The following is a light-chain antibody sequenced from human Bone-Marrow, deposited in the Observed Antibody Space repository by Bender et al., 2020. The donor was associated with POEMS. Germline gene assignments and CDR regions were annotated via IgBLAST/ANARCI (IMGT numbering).Light chain of an antibody. CDR1: NRDVGGYQY. V-gene: IGLV2-8*01. J-gene: IGLJ3*02. CDR3: CSYAGSYTSWV. Sequence: QSALTQPPSASGSLGESVTISCTGTNRDVGGYQYVSWYQQHPGKAPKLIIYEITKRPSGVPDRFSGSKSDNTASLTVSGLQAEDEADYYCCSYAGSYTSWVFGGGTKLTVL. CDR2: EIT.